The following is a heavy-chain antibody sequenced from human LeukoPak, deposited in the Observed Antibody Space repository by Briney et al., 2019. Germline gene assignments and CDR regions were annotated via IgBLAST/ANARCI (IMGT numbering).Heavy chain of an antibody. J-gene: IGHJ5*02. D-gene: IGHD7-27*01. CDR3: AKDSNLEANWGSNWFDP. CDR1: GFTFSSYA. V-gene: IGHV3-23*01. Sequence: GGSLRLSFAASGFTFSSYAMTWVPQAPGKGLEGVSPISGSGGSTYYADSVKGRFTISRDNSKNTLYLQLNSLRAEDTAVYYCAKDSNLEANWGSNWFDPWGQGTLVTVSS. CDR2: ISGSGGST.